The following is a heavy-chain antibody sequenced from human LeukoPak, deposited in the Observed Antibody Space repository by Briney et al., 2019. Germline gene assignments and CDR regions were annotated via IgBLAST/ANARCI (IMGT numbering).Heavy chain of an antibody. V-gene: IGHV3-48*04. CDR1: GFTFRIFG. D-gene: IGHD3-3*01. J-gene: IGHJ3*02. CDR2: IDARSGIT. CDR3: ARTYDFGRGPPGDAFDN. Sequence: GGSLRLSCAASGFTFRIFGLNWVRQAPGKGPEWISYIDARSGITYYADSVQGRFTISRDDARESVFLQMDGLRVDDTAVYYCARTYDFGRGPPGDAFDNWGPGTWVIVSS.